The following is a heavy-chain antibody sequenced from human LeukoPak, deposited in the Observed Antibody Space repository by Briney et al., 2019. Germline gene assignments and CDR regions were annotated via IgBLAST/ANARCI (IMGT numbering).Heavy chain of an antibody. V-gene: IGHV4-4*07. CDR1: GGSLSSYY. CDR2: IYTSGST. Sequence: SETLSLTCTVSGGSLSSYYWSWIRQPAGKGLEWIGRIYTSGSTNYNPSLKSRVTMSVDTSKNQFSLKLSSVTAADTAVYYCARDVVVIAFNYYYYYMDVWGKGTTVTVSS. D-gene: IGHD2-21*01. J-gene: IGHJ6*03. CDR3: ARDVVVIAFNYYYYYMDV.